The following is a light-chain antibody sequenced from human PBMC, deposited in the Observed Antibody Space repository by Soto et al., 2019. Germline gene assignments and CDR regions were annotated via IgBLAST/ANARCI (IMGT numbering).Light chain of an antibody. J-gene: IGLJ2*01. Sequence: QSVLTQPPSVSGAPGQRVTISCTGSTSNIGAGYDVPWYQQLPGTAPKLLIYANTDPPSGVPDRFSGSKSGTSASLALTGLQAEDEADYYCQSYDSSLSGSVVFGGGTKLTVL. CDR2: ANT. V-gene: IGLV1-40*01. CDR3: QSYDSSLSGSVV. CDR1: TSNIGAGYD.